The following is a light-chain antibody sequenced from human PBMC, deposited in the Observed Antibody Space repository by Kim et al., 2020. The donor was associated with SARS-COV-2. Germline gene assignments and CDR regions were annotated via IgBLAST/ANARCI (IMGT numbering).Light chain of an antibody. J-gene: IGKJ4*01. CDR3: QQYGTTPLT. CDR2: GAS. CDR1: QNISSAL. V-gene: IGKV3-20*01. Sequence: EIVLTQSPGTLSLSPGETATLSCRASQNISSALLAWYQQRPGQAPRLLMSGASIRATGIPDRFSGSGSGTDFTLTISRLETDDFAVYYCQQYGTTPLTFGGGTKVDIK.